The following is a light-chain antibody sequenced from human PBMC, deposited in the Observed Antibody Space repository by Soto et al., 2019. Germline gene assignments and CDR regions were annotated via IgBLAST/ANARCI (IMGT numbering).Light chain of an antibody. V-gene: IGKV1-12*01. CDR2: SAS. CDR3: QQGNTFPLT. CDR1: QGVSSG. Sequence: DIQMTQSPSSVSASVGDRVTITCRASQGVSSGLAWYQQKPGTAPKLLIYSASRLQSGVPSRLSSSGSGTDFTLTISSLHPEDSAAYYCQQGNTFPLTFGPGTKVVIK. J-gene: IGKJ3*01.